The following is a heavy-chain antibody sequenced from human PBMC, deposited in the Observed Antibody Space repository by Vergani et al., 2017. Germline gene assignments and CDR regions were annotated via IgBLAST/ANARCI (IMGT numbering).Heavy chain of an antibody. D-gene: IGHD7-27*01. V-gene: IGHV4-34*01. Sequence: QVQLHQWGAGLLKTSETLSLTCAIYGGSFNDYWWTWIRQPPGKGLEWIGEIRHDGITHYSPSLKSRVTISVDTSTNQISLTLNSVTAADTAVYYCARLWAPTTTWGRGFDYWGQGTLVSVSS. CDR3: ARLWAPTTTWGRGFDY. CDR1: GGSFNDYW. CDR2: IRHDGIT. J-gene: IGHJ4*02.